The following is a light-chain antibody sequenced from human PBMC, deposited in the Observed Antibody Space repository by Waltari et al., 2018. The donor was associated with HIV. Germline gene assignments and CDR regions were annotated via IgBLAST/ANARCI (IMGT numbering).Light chain of an antibody. CDR2: EVS. J-gene: IGLJ1*01. V-gene: IGLV2-23*02. Sequence: QSALTQPASVSGSPGQSITISCTGTSSDVGSYNLVSWYQQHPGKAPKLMVYEVSKRPSGFSNRVSGYKSGNTASRTISGLQAEDEADYYCCSYADSPPYVFGTGTKVTVL. CDR1: SSDVGSYNL. CDR3: CSYADSPPYV.